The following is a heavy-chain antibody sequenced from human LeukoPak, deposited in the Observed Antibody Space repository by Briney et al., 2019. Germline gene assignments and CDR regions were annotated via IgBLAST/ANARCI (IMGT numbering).Heavy chain of an antibody. Sequence: GGSLRLSCAASGFPFNYYGMHWVRQAPGKGLEWVAVIWYDGSNKYYADSVKGRFTISRDDSKNTLYLQMNSLRAEDTAVYYCARDSYDILTGPSDFYYYYYYMDVWGKGTTVTVSS. J-gene: IGHJ6*03. CDR1: GFPFNYYG. D-gene: IGHD3-9*01. CDR2: IWYDGSNK. CDR3: ARDSYDILTGPSDFYYYYYYMDV. V-gene: IGHV3-30*19.